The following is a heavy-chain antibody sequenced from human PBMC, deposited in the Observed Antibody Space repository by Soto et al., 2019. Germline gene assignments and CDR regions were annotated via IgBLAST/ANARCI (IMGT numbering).Heavy chain of an antibody. CDR1: GYSLTHYW. CDR3: ARLXCTSSSCSPYYYYGMDV. D-gene: IGHD2-2*01. V-gene: IGHV5-51*01. J-gene: IGHJ6*02. CDR2: IYPGDSDT. Sequence: PWESLKLPCKCSGYSLTHYWIRWVRELPGKSLEWMGIIYPGDSDTRYSPSFQGQVTISADKSISTAYLQWSSLKASDTAMYYCARLXCTSSSCSPYYYYGMDVWGQGTTVTVSS.